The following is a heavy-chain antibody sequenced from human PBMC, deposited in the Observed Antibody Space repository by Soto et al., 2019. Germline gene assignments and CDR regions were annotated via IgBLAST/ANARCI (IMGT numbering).Heavy chain of an antibody. V-gene: IGHV3-48*02. CDR3: ARDQPNFYYYGMDV. CDR1: GFTLSTYS. CDR2: ISKSSTTI. Sequence: GGSLRLSCIASGFTLSTYSMTWVRQAPGKGLEWLSYISKSSTTINYADSVKGRFTISRDNAKNSVYLEMSSLRDEDSAVYYCARDQPNFYYYGMDVWGQGTTVTVSS. J-gene: IGHJ6*02.